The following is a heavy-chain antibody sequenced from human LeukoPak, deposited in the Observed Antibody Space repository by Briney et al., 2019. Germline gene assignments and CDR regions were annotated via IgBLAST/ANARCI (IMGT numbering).Heavy chain of an antibody. CDR1: GFDFSAYG. D-gene: IGHD2-15*01. CDR2: IGGSGATI. J-gene: IGHJ4*02. CDR3: GKIRFASATGY. Sequence: PGGPLRLSCAASGFDFSAYGMNWVRQAPGKGLEWVSAIGGSGATIYYADSVRGRFTISRDNFKNTMYLQMSSLRAEDTAVYYCGKIRFASATGYWGQGTLVTVSS. V-gene: IGHV3-23*01.